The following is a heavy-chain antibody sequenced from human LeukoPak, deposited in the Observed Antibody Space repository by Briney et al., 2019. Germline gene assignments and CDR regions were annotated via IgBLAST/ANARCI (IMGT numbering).Heavy chain of an antibody. CDR1: GGSISSYY. Sequence: SETLSLTCTVSGGSISSYYWSWIRQPPGKGLEWIGYIYYSGSTNYNPSLKSRATISVDTSKNQFSLKLSSVTAADTAVYYCAREVPNWFDPWGQGTLVTVSS. J-gene: IGHJ5*02. CDR3: AREVPNWFDP. CDR2: IYYSGST. V-gene: IGHV4-59*01.